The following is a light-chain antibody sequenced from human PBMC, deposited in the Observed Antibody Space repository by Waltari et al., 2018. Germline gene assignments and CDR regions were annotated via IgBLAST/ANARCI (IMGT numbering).Light chain of an antibody. CDR2: SNN. CDR3: QSFDSTVKGWV. J-gene: IGLJ3*02. Sequence: QSVLTQPPSVSGAPGQRVTISCTGTSANLGSGYDAQWYQQLPGAAPKLLIYSNNNRPSRVPDRLSASKSGTSASLAITGLQAEDEADYYCQSFDSTVKGWVFGGGTKLTVL. V-gene: IGLV1-40*01. CDR1: SANLGSGYD.